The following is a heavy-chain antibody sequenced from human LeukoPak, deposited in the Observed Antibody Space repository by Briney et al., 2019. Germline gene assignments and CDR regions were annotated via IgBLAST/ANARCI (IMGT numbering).Heavy chain of an antibody. J-gene: IGHJ4*02. V-gene: IGHV3-53*01. CDR3: AREKRLTFDY. CDR1: GLTVSGNC. CDR2: IYSGGST. D-gene: IGHD1-1*01. Sequence: GGSLRLSCVASGLTVSGNCISWVRQAPGKGLEWVSVIYSGGSTYYADSVKGRFTISRDNSKNTLYLQMNSLRAEDTAVYYCAREKRLTFDYWGQGTLVTVSS.